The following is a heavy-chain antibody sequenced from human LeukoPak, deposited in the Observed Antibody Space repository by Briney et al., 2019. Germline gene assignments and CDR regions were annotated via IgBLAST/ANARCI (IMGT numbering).Heavy chain of an antibody. J-gene: IGHJ4*02. CDR1: GFSFTNYW. V-gene: IGHV3-7*01. Sequence: GGSLRLSCAASGFSFTNYWMVWVRQAPGKGLEWVANVNQDGSGKYYVDSVKGRFTISRDNAKNSLSLQMDSLRAEDTALYYCARGLDYWGQGTLVTVSS. CDR3: ARGLDY. CDR2: VNQDGSGK.